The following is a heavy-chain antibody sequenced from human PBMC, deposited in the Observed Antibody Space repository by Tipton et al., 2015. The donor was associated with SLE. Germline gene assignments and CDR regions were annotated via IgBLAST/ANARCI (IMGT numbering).Heavy chain of an antibody. D-gene: IGHD4-23*01. Sequence: TLSLTCTVFGDSFSYYHWGWIRQTPGTGLEWIGEINHSGSITYNPSLESRVIILVDTTKKHFSLKLSSLTAADTAVYYCARDRLRWFTDWGQGTLVTVSS. CDR3: ARDRLRWFTD. CDR1: GDSFSYYH. CDR2: INHSGSI. J-gene: IGHJ4*02. V-gene: IGHV4-34*01.